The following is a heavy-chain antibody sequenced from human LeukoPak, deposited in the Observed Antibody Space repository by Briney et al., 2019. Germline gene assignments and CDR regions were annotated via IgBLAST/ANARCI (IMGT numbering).Heavy chain of an antibody. Sequence: GGSLRLSCAASGFTFSSYSMNWVRQAPGKGLEWVSSISSSSSYIYYADSVKGRFAISRDNAKNSLYLQMNSLRAEDTALYYCAKDPYPGGGDYGFYYGMDVWGKGATVTVSS. D-gene: IGHD4-17*01. CDR2: ISSSSSYI. V-gene: IGHV3-21*04. CDR3: AKDPYPGGGDYGFYYGMDV. CDR1: GFTFSSYS. J-gene: IGHJ6*04.